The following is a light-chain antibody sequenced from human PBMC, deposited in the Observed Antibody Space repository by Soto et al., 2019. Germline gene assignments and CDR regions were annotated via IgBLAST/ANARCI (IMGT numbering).Light chain of an antibody. Sequence: QSALTQPASVSGSPGQSITISCTGTSSDVGGSNYVSWYQQHPGKAPKLMIYEVNHRPSGVSNRFSGSKSGNMASLTISGLPAEDEAVYYCASYTIIRTWVFGGGTKVTVL. CDR2: EVN. V-gene: IGLV2-14*01. J-gene: IGLJ3*02. CDR3: ASYTIIRTWV. CDR1: SSDVGGSNY.